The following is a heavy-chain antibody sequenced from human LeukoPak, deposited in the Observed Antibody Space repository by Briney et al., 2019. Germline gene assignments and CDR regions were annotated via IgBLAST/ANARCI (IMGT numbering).Heavy chain of an antibody. Sequence: SETLSLTCTVYGDSFSGYYWTWIRQSPGKGLEWLAEIIHSGSTNYNPSLKSRVTISVDTSKNQFSLKLSSVTAADTAVYYCARAQDSSSWYRVGYYYYGMDVWAKGPRSPSP. V-gene: IGHV4-34*12. D-gene: IGHD6-13*01. CDR1: GDSFSGYY. CDR2: IIHSGST. J-gene: IGHJ6*02. CDR3: ARAQDSSSWYRVGYYYYGMDV.